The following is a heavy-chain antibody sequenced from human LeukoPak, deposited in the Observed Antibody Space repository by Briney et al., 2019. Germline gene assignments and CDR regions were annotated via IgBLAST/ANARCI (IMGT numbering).Heavy chain of an antibody. V-gene: IGHV1-2*06. Sequence: ASVKVSCKASGYTFTGYYMHWVRQAPGQGLEWMGRTNPNSGGTNYAQKFQGRVTMTRDTSISTAYMELSRLRSDDTAVYYCARLDKGFWSGYYYYYYGMDVWGQGTTVTVSS. CDR2: TNPNSGGT. CDR1: GYTFTGYY. CDR3: ARLDKGFWSGYYYYYYGMDV. D-gene: IGHD3-3*01. J-gene: IGHJ6*02.